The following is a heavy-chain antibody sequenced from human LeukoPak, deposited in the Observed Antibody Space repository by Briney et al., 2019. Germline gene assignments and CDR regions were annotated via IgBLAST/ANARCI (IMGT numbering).Heavy chain of an antibody. V-gene: IGHV5-51*01. CDR3: ARPRGGVSPTDTRPLYYLDP. J-gene: IGHJ5*02. D-gene: IGHD2/OR15-2a*01. CDR2: IYPGDSDA. CDR1: GYSFTSYS. Sequence: GESLKISFHTSGYSFTSYSIAWVRQMPGKGLEWMGIIYPGDSDARYSPSFQGQVNISAEKSVRNAYTNGNNLQPPDTPTDYCARPRGGVSPTDTRPLYYLDPWGKGTLVTVS.